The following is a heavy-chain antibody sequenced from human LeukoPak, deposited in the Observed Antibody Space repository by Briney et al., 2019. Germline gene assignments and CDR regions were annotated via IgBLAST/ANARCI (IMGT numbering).Heavy chain of an antibody. V-gene: IGHV4-39*07. Sequence: SETLSLTCTVSGGSISSSSYNWGWIRQPPGKGLEWIGSIHYSGSTYYNPSLKSRVTISVDTSKNQFSLKLSSVTAADTAVYYCARAYDSSGYNDYYFDYWGQGTLVTVSS. J-gene: IGHJ4*02. D-gene: IGHD3-22*01. CDR3: ARAYDSSGYNDYYFDY. CDR1: GGSISSSSYN. CDR2: IHYSGST.